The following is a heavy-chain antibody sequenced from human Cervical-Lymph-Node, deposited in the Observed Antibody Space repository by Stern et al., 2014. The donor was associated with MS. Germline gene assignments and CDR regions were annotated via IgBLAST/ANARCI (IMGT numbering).Heavy chain of an antibody. Sequence: EVHLVESGAEVKKPGESLKISCKGSGYSFTTYWIGWGRQMPGKGLEYMGIIYPGDSDTKYSPAFQGPVPLSADKSINSAYLQWSSLKASDTAMYYCARPGEDAFDIWGQGTRGTVSS. J-gene: IGHJ3*02. CDR3: ARPGEDAFDI. V-gene: IGHV5-51*03. CDR2: IYPGDSDT. CDR1: GYSFTTYW.